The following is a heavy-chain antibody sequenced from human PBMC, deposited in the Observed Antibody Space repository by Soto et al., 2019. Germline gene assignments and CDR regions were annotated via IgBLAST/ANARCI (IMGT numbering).Heavy chain of an antibody. J-gene: IGHJ4*02. CDR1: GGSISSYY. CDR2: IYYSGST. Sequence: SETLSLTCTVSGGSISSYYWSWIRQPPGKGLEWIGYIYYSGSTNYNPSLKSRVTISVDTSKNQFSLKLSSVTAAYTAVYYCARGPAKFFDYWGLGTLVTVSS. V-gene: IGHV4-59*12. CDR3: ARGPAKFFDY.